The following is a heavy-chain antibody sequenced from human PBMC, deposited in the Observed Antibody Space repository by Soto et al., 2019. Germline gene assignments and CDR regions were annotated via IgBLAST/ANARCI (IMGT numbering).Heavy chain of an antibody. D-gene: IGHD1-26*01. Sequence: PSETLSLTCPFSGGSISSGGYYWSWIRQHPGKGLEWIGYIFYSGSTYYNPSLKSRVSISVDTSKNQFSLNLSSVTAADTAVYYCARVDTSMGATCVSYWGQGTLVTVSS. J-gene: IGHJ4*02. CDR1: GGSISSGGYY. CDR2: IFYSGST. CDR3: ARVDTSMGATCVSY. V-gene: IGHV4-31*03.